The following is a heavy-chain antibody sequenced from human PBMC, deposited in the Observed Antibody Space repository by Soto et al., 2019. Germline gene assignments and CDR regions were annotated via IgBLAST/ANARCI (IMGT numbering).Heavy chain of an antibody. Sequence: GGSLRLSCAASGFTFSSYSMSWVRQAPGKGLEWVSGFRTGGDDGTTYYADSVKGRFTISRDNSKNALFLQMNSLRVEDTAIYYCAKKVNSGPGSQYFDYWGQGTLVTVSS. CDR3: AKKVNSGPGSQYFDY. J-gene: IGHJ4*02. V-gene: IGHV3-23*01. D-gene: IGHD3-10*01. CDR2: FRTGGDDGTT. CDR1: GFTFSSYS.